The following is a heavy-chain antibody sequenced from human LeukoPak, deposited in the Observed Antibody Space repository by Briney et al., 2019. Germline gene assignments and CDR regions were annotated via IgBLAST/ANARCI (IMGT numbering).Heavy chain of an antibody. Sequence: ASVKVSCKASGGTFSSYAISWVRQAPGQGLEWMGGIMPIFGTANYAQKFQGRVTITADESTSTAYMELSSLRSEDTAVYYCARHRGSLGGAFDIWGQGTMVTVSS. CDR3: ARHRGSLGGAFDI. CDR2: IMPIFGTA. CDR1: GGTFSSYA. V-gene: IGHV1-69*13. D-gene: IGHD3-10*01. J-gene: IGHJ3*02.